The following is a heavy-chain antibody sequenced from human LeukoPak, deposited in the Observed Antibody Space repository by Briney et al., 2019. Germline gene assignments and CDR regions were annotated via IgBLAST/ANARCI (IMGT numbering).Heavy chain of an antibody. J-gene: IGHJ4*02. D-gene: IGHD5-12*01. CDR2: IYNIGSP. CDR3: ARGLRTDSGYDDGEDH. V-gene: IGHV4-4*07. CDR1: GGSISGYC. Sequence: SETLSLTCTVSGGSISGYCWTWIRQPAGRGLEWIGRIYNIGSPNYNPALKSRVTISVDTSKNQFSLKLSSVTAADSAVYYCARGLRTDSGYDDGEDHWGQGTLVTVSS.